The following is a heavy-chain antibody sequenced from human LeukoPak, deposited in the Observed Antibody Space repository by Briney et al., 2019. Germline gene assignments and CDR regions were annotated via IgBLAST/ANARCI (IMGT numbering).Heavy chain of an antibody. CDR2: IYTSGST. J-gene: IGHJ5*02. V-gene: IGHV4-4*07. Sequence: SETLSLTCAVSGGSISSYYWSWIRQPAGKGLEWIGRIYTSGSTNYNPSLKSRVTMSVDTSKNQFSLKLSSVTAADTAVYYCAIIPPGGNWFDPWGQGTLVTVYS. CDR3: AIIPPGGNWFDP. CDR1: GGSISSYY.